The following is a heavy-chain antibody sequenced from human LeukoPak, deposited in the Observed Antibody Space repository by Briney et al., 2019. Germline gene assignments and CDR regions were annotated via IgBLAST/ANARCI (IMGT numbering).Heavy chain of an antibody. CDR2: INHSGST. J-gene: IGHJ3*02. V-gene: IGHV4-34*01. D-gene: IGHD3-22*01. CDR3: ARARGIGMIPSAERAFDI. Sequence: SETLSLTCAVYGGSFSGYYWSWIRQPPGKGLEWIGEINHSGSTNYNPSLKSRVTISVDTSKNQFSLKLSSVTAADTAVYYCARARGIGMIPSAERAFDIWGQGTMVTVSS. CDR1: GGSFSGYY.